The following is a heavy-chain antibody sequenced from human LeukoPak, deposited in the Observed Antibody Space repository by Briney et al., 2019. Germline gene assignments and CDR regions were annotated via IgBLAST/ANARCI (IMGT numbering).Heavy chain of an antibody. D-gene: IGHD3-16*01. CDR1: TFTFNSCT. Sequence: GGSLRLSCAVSTFTFNSCTMIWVRQAPGKGLEWMGGFDPEDDETIYAQKFQGRVTMTEDTSTDTAYMELSSLRSEDTAVYYCATDLGYIWSRTPVWGQGTLVTVSS. CDR2: FDPEDDET. CDR3: ATDLGYIWSRTPV. V-gene: IGHV1-24*01. J-gene: IGHJ4*02.